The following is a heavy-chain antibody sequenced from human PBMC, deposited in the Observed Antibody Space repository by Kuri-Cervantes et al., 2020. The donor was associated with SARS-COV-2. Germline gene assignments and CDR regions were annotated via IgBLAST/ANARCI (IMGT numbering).Heavy chain of an antibody. Sequence: SETLSLTCTVSGCSISSSSYYWGWIRQPPGKGLEWIGSIYYSGSTYYNPSLKSLVTISVDTSKNQFSLKLSSVTAADTAVYYCARQYCTNGVCYTPFDDWGQGTLVTVSS. V-gene: IGHV4-39*01. J-gene: IGHJ4*02. CDR1: GCSISSSSYY. CDR2: IYYSGST. D-gene: IGHD2-8*01. CDR3: ARQYCTNGVCYTPFDD.